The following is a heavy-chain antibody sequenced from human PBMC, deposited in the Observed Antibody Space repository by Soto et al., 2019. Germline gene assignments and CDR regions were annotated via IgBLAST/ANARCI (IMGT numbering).Heavy chain of an antibody. D-gene: IGHD3-3*01. CDR2: INPNSGGT. J-gene: IGHJ6*02. CDR3: ARDLRITFFGVVTRYGMDV. CDR1: GYTFTGYY. Sequence: VKVSCKASGYTFTGYYMHWVRQAPGQGLEWMGWINPNSGGTNYAQKFQGRVTMTRDTSISAAYMELSRLRSDDTAVYYCARDLRITFFGVVTRYGMDVWGQGTTVTVSS. V-gene: IGHV1-2*02.